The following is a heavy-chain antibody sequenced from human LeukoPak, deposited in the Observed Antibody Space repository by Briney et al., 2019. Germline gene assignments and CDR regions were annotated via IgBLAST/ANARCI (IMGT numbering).Heavy chain of an antibody. CDR3: ASSRGELLDY. CDR1: GFTFRSYG. CDR2: IRYDGNNK. D-gene: IGHD1-26*01. Sequence: GGSLRLSCAASGFTFRSYGMHWVRQAPGKGLEWVTFIRYDGNNKYYADSVKGRFTVSRDNSKNTLSLQMNSLRGDDTAVYYCASSRGELLDYWGQGTLVTVSS. J-gene: IGHJ4*02. V-gene: IGHV3-30*02.